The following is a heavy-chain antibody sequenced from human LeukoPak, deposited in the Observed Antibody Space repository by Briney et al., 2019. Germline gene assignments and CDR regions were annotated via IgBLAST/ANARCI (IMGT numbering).Heavy chain of an antibody. Sequence: ASVKVSCKASGYTFTGYYMHWVRQAPGQGLEWMGRINPNSGGTNYAQKFQGRVTMTRDTSISTAYMELSRLRSDDTAVYYWARELGGSGWYTFDYWGQGPLVTVSS. CDR3: ARELGGSGWYTFDY. V-gene: IGHV1-2*06. CDR2: INPNSGGT. D-gene: IGHD6-19*01. CDR1: GYTFTGYY. J-gene: IGHJ4*02.